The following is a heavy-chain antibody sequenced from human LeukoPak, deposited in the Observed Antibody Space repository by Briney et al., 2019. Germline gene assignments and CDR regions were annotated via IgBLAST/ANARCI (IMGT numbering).Heavy chain of an antibody. CDR3: ARDRARYDSSDDAFDI. Sequence: GGSLRLSCAASGFTFSSYGMHWVRQAPGKGLEWVAFIRYDGSNKYYADSVKGRFTISRDNSKNTLYLQMNSLRAEDTAVYYCARDRARYDSSDDAFDIWGQGTMVTVSS. CDR2: IRYDGSNK. CDR1: GFTFSSYG. D-gene: IGHD3-22*01. V-gene: IGHV3-30*02. J-gene: IGHJ3*02.